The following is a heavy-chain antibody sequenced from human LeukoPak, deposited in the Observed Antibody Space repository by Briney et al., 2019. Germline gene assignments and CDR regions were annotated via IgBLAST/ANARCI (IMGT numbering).Heavy chain of an antibody. J-gene: IGHJ4*01. Sequence: GESLRLSCAASGFTFSSYWMHWVRQAPGKGLLWVSRINSDGSNTSYADSVKGRFTISRDNANNTLYLQMDSLRAEDTAVYYCAREYSTSRYFDYWGQGTLVTASS. V-gene: IGHV3-74*01. CDR3: AREYSTSRYFDY. CDR1: GFTFSSYW. CDR2: INSDGSNT. D-gene: IGHD6-6*01.